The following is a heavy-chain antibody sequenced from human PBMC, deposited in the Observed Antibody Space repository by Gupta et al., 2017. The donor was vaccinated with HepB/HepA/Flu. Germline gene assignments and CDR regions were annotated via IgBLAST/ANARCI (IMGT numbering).Heavy chain of an antibody. CDR1: GGSISSGGYY. J-gene: IGHJ5*02. CDR3: ASGYDFRYNWFDP. Sequence: QVQLQESGPGLVKPSQTLSLTCTVSGGSISSGGYYWSWIRQHPGKGLEWIGYIYYSGRTYYNPALKSRVTISVDTSKNQFSLKMSSVTAADTDVYYCASGYDFRYNWFDPGGQGTLVTVSS. D-gene: IGHD5-12*01. CDR2: IYYSGRT. V-gene: IGHV4-31*03.